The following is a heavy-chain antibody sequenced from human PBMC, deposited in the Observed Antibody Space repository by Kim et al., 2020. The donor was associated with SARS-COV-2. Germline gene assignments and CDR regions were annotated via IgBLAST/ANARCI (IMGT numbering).Heavy chain of an antibody. CDR1: GFTFSSYG. Sequence: GGSLRLSCAASGFTFSSYGMHWVRQAPGKGLEWVAVISYDGSNKYYADSVKGRFTISRDNSKNTLYLQMNSLRAEDTAVYYCANEWEWLRLDYWGQGTLVTVSS. D-gene: IGHD5-12*01. CDR2: ISYDGSNK. CDR3: ANEWEWLRLDY. V-gene: IGHV3-30*18. J-gene: IGHJ4*02.